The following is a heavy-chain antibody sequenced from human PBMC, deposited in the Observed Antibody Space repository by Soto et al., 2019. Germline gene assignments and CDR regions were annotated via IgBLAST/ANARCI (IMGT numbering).Heavy chain of an antibody. CDR1: GINTSVYA. J-gene: IGHJ4*01. CDR2: ISTSADRP. CDR3: AFKGTFHSHY. D-gene: IGHD3-10*01. V-gene: IGHV3-23*01. Sequence: GGSLRVSSPGSGINTSVYAMTWVRQAPGKGLEWVSVISTSADRPDYADSVKGRFTISGDNSKNMLYLQMNSLRVEDTAIYYCAFKGTFHSHYWGHGTPVTVSS.